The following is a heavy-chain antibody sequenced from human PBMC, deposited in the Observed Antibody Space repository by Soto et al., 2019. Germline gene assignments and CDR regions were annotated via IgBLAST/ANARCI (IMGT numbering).Heavy chain of an antibody. D-gene: IGHD2-15*01. Sequence: QVQLQESGPGLVKPSETLSLTCTVSGGSITGYHWSWIRQPPGKGLEWIGYTHGSGITNYNPSLQGPVITAADTSKNHFSLKLSSVTASDTAVYYCASYVEGGGGRGYWGQGHLLTVSS. CDR3: ASYVEGGGGRGY. CDR2: THGSGIT. V-gene: IGHV4-59*01. J-gene: IGHJ4*02. CDR1: GGSITGYH.